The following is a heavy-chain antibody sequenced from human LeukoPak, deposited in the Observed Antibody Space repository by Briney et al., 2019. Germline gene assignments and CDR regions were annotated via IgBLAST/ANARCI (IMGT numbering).Heavy chain of an antibody. D-gene: IGHD2-21*02. CDR3: ARVAYCGGDCYSFDY. CDR2: IYYSGST. J-gene: IGHJ4*02. CDR1: GGSISGYY. V-gene: IGHV4-59*01. Sequence: SETLSLTCTVSGGSISGYYWSWIRQPPGKGLEWIAYIYYSGSTNYNPPLKSRVTISVDTSKKQFSLKLSSVTAADTAVYYCARVAYCGGDCYSFDYWGQGTLVTVSS.